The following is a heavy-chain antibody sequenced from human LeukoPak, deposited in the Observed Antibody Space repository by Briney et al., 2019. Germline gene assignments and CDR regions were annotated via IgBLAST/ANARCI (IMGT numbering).Heavy chain of an antibody. V-gene: IGHV3-23*01. CDR2: ISGSSANT. D-gene: IGHD2-15*01. CDR3: AITLDCSYFDD. J-gene: IGHJ4*02. CDR1: GFTFSIHA. Sequence: GGSLRLSCAASGFTFSIHAMSWVRQAPGKGLEWVSGISGSSANTFYADSVKGRFVISRDNSRNTLFLQMNSLRADDTAIYYCAITLDCSYFDDWGQGTLVTVSS.